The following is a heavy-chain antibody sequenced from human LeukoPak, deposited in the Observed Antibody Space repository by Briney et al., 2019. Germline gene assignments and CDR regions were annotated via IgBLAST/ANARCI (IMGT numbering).Heavy chain of an antibody. CDR1: GFTFSSYA. V-gene: IGHV3-30-3*01. CDR3: TRNMSPYSKYYYYGMDV. D-gene: IGHD2-15*01. CDR2: ISYDGSNK. J-gene: IGHJ6*02. Sequence: GRSLRLSCAASGFTFSSYAMHWVRQAPGKGLEWVAVISYDGSNKYYADSVKGRFTISRDNSKNTLYLQMNSLRAEDTAVYYCTRNMSPYSKYYYYGMDVWGQGTTVTVSS.